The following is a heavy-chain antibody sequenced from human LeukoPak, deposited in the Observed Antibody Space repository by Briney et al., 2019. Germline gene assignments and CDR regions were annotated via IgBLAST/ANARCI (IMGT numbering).Heavy chain of an antibody. V-gene: IGHV4-34*01. CDR1: GGSFSGYY. J-gene: IGHJ4*02. CDR2: INHSGST. Sequence: SETLSLTCAVYGGSFSGYYWSWIRQPPGKGLEWMGEINHSGSTNYNPSLKSRVTISVDTSKNQFSLKLSSVTAADTAVYYCARTATTVDTAMGYWGQGTLVTVSS. D-gene: IGHD5-18*01. CDR3: ARTATTVDTAMGY.